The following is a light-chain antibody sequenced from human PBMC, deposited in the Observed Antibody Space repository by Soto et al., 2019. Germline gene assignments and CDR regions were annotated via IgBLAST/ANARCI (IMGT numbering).Light chain of an antibody. CDR2: DAS. V-gene: IGKV3-11*01. Sequence: EIVLTQSPATLSLSPGQRATLSCRASQSVGSYLAWYQQKPGQAPRLLIYDASNRATGIPDRFSGSGSGTDFTLTISSQEPEDFAVYYCHQRSNWPRTFGQGTKLEIK. J-gene: IGKJ2*01. CDR3: HQRSNWPRT. CDR1: QSVGSY.